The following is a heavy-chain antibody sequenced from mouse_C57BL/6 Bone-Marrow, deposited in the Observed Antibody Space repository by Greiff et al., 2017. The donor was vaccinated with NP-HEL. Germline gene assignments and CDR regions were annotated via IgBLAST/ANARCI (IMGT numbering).Heavy chain of an antibody. CDR3: AREGIYYYGSGYFDV. J-gene: IGHJ1*03. D-gene: IGHD1-1*01. V-gene: IGHV1-85*01. CDR2: LYPRDGST. Sequence: QVQLQQSGPELVKPGASVKLSCKASGYTLTSYDTNWVKQRPGQGLERIGWLYPRDGSTKYNEKFKGKATLTVDTSSSTAYMELHSLTSEDSAVYYCAREGIYYYGSGYFDVWGTGTTVTVSS. CDR1: GYTLTSYD.